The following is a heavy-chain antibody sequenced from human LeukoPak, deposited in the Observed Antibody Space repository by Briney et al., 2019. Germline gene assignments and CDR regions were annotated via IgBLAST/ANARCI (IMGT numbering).Heavy chain of an antibody. CDR3: ARGNGYYYGSGSYYNSYQYNWFDP. Sequence: ASVKVSCKASGYTFTGYYMHWVRQAPGQELEWMGWINPNSGGTNYAQKFQGRVTMTRDTSISTAYMELSRLRSDDTAVYYCARGNGYYYGSGSYYNSYQYNWFDPWGQGTLVTVSS. D-gene: IGHD3-10*01. CDR1: GYTFTGYY. CDR2: INPNSGGT. J-gene: IGHJ5*02. V-gene: IGHV1-2*02.